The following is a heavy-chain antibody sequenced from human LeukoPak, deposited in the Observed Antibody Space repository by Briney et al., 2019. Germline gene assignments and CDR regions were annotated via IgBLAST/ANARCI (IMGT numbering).Heavy chain of an antibody. Sequence: GEPLKISWKGSGSRFTSYWIGGSRQLQGKGLGWMGIIYPGDSDTRYSPSFQGQVTISADKSISTAYLQWSSLKASDTAMYYCARQGYSSSWYYFDYWGQGTLVTVPS. J-gene: IGHJ4*02. CDR1: GSRFTSYW. D-gene: IGHD6-13*01. CDR3: ARQGYSSSWYYFDY. CDR2: IYPGDSDT. V-gene: IGHV5-51*01.